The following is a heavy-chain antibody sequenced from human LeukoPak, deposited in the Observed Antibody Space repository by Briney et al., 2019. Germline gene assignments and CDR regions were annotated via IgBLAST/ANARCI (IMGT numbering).Heavy chain of an antibody. D-gene: IGHD4-11*01. V-gene: IGHV1-69*01. J-gene: IGHJ4*02. CDR2: IIPIFGTA. Sequence: ASVKVSCKASGGTFSGYAISWVRQAPGQGLEWMGGIIPIFGTANYAQKFQGRVTITADESTSTAYMELSSLRSEDTAVYYCARVSYDYSNYVSLDYWGQGTLVTVSS. CDR1: GGTFSGYA. CDR3: ARVSYDYSNYVSLDY.